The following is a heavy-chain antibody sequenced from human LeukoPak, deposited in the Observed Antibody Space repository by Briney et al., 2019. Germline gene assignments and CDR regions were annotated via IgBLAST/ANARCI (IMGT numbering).Heavy chain of an antibody. Sequence: ASVKVSCKASGGTFSSYAISWVRQAPGQGLEWMGGIISIFGTANYAQKFQGRVTITADESTSTAYMELSSLRSEDTAVYYCARDPSTSGWYDYWGQGTLVTVSS. J-gene: IGHJ4*02. CDR1: GGTFSSYA. V-gene: IGHV1-69*13. CDR2: IISIFGTA. D-gene: IGHD6-19*01. CDR3: ARDPSTSGWYDY.